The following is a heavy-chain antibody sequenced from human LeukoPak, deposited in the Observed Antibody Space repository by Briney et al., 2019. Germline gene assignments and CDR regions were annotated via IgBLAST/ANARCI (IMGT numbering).Heavy chain of an antibody. CDR3: AKEGEIFGVVDYFDY. CDR1: GFTFTSSW. D-gene: IGHD3-3*01. Sequence: GGSLRLSCAASGFTFTSSWMHWVRQAPGKGLEWVAVIWYDGTNKYYPDSVKGRFTISRDNSKNTLYLQMNSLRAEDTAVYYCAKEGEIFGVVDYFDYWGLGTLVTVSS. CDR2: IWYDGTNK. J-gene: IGHJ4*02. V-gene: IGHV3-33*06.